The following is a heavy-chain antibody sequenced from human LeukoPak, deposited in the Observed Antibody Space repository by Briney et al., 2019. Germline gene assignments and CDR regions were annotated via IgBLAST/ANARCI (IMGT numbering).Heavy chain of an antibody. CDR1: GGTFSSYA. V-gene: IGHV1-24*01. CDR2: FDPEDGET. CDR3: ATGGTAMASYYYYGMDV. D-gene: IGHD5-18*01. Sequence: ASVKVSCKASGGTFSSYAISWVRQAPGQGLEWMGGFDPEDGETIYAQKFQGRVTMTEDTSTDTAYMELSSLRSEDTAVYYCATGGTAMASYYYYGMDVWGQGTTVTVSS. J-gene: IGHJ6*02.